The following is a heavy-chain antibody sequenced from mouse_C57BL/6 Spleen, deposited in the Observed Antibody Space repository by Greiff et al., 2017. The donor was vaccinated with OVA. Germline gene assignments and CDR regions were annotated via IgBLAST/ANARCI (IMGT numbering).Heavy chain of an antibody. J-gene: IGHJ2*01. CDR3: ARAPDYYGSSLFDY. CDR1: GYTFTSYW. D-gene: IGHD1-1*01. V-gene: IGHV1-72*01. CDR2: IDPNSGGT. Sequence: QVQLQQPGAELVKPGASVKLSCKASGYTFTSYWMHWVKQRPGRGLEWIGGIDPNSGGTKYNEKFKSKATLTVDKPSSTAYMQLSSLTSEDSAVDYCARAPDYYGSSLFDYWGQGTTLTVSS.